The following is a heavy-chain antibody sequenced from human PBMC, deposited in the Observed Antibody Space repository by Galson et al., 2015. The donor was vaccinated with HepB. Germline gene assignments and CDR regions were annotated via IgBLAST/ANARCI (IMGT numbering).Heavy chain of an antibody. CDR1: GFTFSSYA. CDR3: ARDGILTINNFQH. D-gene: IGHD4/OR15-4a*01. J-gene: IGHJ1*01. V-gene: IGHV3-30-3*01. Sequence: SLRLSCAASGFTFSSYAMHWVRQAPGKGLEWVAVISYDGSNKYYADSVKGRFTISRDNSKNTLYLQMNSLRAEDTAVYYCARDGILTINNFQHWGQGTLVTVSS. CDR2: ISYDGSNK.